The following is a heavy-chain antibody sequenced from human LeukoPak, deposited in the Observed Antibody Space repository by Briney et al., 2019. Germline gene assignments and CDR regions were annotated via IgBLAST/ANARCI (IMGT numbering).Heavy chain of an antibody. CDR2: IKQDGSEK. Sequence: GGSLRLSCAASGFTFSNYWMTWVRQAPGKGLEWVANIKQDGSEKYYVDSVKGRITISRDNAKNSLYLQMNSLRVEDTAVYYCARDREHYDILTGRYYYYMDVWGKGTTVTISS. CDR1: GFTFSNYW. CDR3: ARDREHYDILTGRYYYYMDV. D-gene: IGHD3-9*01. J-gene: IGHJ6*03. V-gene: IGHV3-7*01.